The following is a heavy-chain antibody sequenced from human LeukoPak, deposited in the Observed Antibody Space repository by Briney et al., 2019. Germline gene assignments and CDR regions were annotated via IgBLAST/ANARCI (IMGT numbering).Heavy chain of an antibody. CDR1: GYTFTDYY. J-gene: IGHJ6*02. CDR2: INPNSGGT. CDR3: ASSYSSGWLGMDV. V-gene: IGHV1-2*02. D-gene: IGHD6-19*01. Sequence: ASVKVSCKASGYTFTDYYIHWVRQAPGQGLEWMGWINPNSGGTNYAQKFQGRVTMTRDTSISTAYMELSRLRSDDTAVYYCASSYSSGWLGMDVWGQGTTVTVSS.